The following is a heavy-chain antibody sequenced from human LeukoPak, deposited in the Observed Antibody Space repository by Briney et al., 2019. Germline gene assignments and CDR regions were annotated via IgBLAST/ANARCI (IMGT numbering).Heavy chain of an antibody. D-gene: IGHD3-16*01. CDR2: IYHSGGT. CDR3: ARHYGRSWFDP. CDR1: GGSISSGGYS. J-gene: IGHJ5*02. V-gene: IGHV4-30-2*01. Sequence: PSETLSLTCSVSGGSISSGGYSWSWIRQPPGKGLEWIGYIYHSGGTYYNPSLKSRVTISVDRSKNQFSLKLSSVTAADTAVYYCARHYGRSWFDPWGQGTLVTVSS.